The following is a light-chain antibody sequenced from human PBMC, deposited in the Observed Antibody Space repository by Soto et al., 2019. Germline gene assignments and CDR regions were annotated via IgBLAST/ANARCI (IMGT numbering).Light chain of an antibody. CDR1: QSVRRY. V-gene: IGKV3-11*01. J-gene: IGKJ5*01. CDR2: DAS. Sequence: EILMTQSPATLSVSPGERATLSCRASQSVRRYLAWYQQKPGQAPRLLIYDASTRATGIPARFSGSGSETDFTLTITSLEPEDFAVYYCQQRNNWHPITFGQGTRLEIK. CDR3: QQRNNWHPIT.